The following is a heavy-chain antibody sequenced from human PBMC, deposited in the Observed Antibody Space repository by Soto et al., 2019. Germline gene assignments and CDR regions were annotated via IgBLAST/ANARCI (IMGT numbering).Heavy chain of an antibody. V-gene: IGHV3-30*18. J-gene: IGHJ4*02. CDR1: GFTFRSYG. D-gene: IGHD2-15*01. CDR2: ISYDGSNK. CDR3: AKVSPGYCSAGSCPELDY. Sequence: QVQLVESGGGVVQPGRSLRLSCAASGFTFRSYGMHWVRQAPGKGLEWVAVISYDGSNKYYADSVKGRFTISRDNSKNTLYLQMNSLRAEDTAVYYCAKVSPGYCSAGSCPELDYWGQGTLVTVSS.